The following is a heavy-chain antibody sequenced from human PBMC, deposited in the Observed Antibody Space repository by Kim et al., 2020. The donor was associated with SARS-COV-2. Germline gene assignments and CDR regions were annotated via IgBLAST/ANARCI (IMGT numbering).Heavy chain of an antibody. V-gene: IGHV4-59*08. CDR1: GGSISSYY. CDR2: IYYSGST. J-gene: IGHJ3*02. D-gene: IGHD5-18*01. CDR3: ARRNRIQLWLSSSLKNAFDI. Sequence: SETLSLTCTVSGGSISSYYWSWIRQPPGKGLEWIGYIYYSGSTNYNPSLKSRVTISVDTSKNQFSLKLSSVTAADTAVYYCARRNRIQLWLSSSLKNAFDIWGPGTMVTVSS.